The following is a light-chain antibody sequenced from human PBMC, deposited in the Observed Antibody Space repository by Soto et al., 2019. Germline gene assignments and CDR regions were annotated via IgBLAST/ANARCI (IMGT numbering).Light chain of an antibody. CDR3: LQDYNLPIT. V-gene: IGKV3-15*01. CDR1: RNVGSK. CDR2: GAS. Sequence: IVMTQSPATLSVSPGERSTLSCSCSRNVGSKLAWYMQKPGQSPRLLIAGASTRAADFPARFSGSGSGTEFTLTISSLQPEDFAVYCWLQDYNLPITFGQGTRLEIK. J-gene: IGKJ5*01.